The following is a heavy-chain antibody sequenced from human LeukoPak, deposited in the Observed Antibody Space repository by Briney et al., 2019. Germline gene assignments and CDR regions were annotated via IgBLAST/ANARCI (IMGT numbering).Heavy chain of an antibody. CDR3: ARDIVVVPAAMYGMDV. V-gene: IGHV3-33*01. Sequence: GGSLRLSCAASGFTFSSYGMHWVRQAPGKGLEWVAVIWYDGSNKYYADSVKGRFTISRDNSKNTLYLQMNSLRAEDTAVYYCARDIVVVPAAMYGMDVWGQGTTVTVSS. J-gene: IGHJ6*02. CDR1: GFTFSSYG. CDR2: IWYDGSNK. D-gene: IGHD2-2*01.